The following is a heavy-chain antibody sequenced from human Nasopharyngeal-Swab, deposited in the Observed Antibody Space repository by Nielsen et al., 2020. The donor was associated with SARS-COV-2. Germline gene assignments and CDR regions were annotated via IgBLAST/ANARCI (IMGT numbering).Heavy chain of an antibody. Sequence: GESLKISCTCSGSIFTSYLISLVRHMPGKVLEWMGRIDPSDSYTNYSPSFHGHDTIPADKSISTSYLQWSSLKASDTAMYYCARPSKVESYYYYMDVWGKGTTVTVSS. D-gene: IGHD1-1*01. CDR3: ARPSKVESYYYYMDV. CDR2: IDPSDSYT. CDR1: GSIFTSYL. V-gene: IGHV5-10-1*01. J-gene: IGHJ6*03.